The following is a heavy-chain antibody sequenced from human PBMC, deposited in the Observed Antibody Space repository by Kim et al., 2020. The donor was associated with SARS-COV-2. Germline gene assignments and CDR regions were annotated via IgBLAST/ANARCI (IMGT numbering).Heavy chain of an antibody. D-gene: IGHD1-1*01. V-gene: IGHV3-23*01. J-gene: IGHJ3*02. CDR1: GFTFSSYA. CDR3: ARQRGYDFDM. CDR2: VTGTGSKT. Sequence: GGSLRLSCAASGFTFSSYAMSWVRQAPGKGLEWVSSVTGTGSKTYYADSVRGRFTISRDNSKNALYVQMNSLRAEDTALCYCARQRGYDFDMWGQGTMVTVSS.